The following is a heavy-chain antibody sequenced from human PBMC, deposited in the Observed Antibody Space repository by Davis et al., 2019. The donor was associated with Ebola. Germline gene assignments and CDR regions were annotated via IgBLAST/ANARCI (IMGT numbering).Heavy chain of an antibody. D-gene: IGHD2/OR15-2a*01. CDR1: GFTFSSYG. CDR3: ARPAKRTADGRRAYYANYYGMDV. CDR2: ISYDGSNK. V-gene: IGHV3-30*03. J-gene: IGHJ6*02. Sequence: GGSLRLSCAASGFTFSSYGMHWVRQAPGKGLEWVAVISYDGSNKYYADSVKGRFTISRDNSKSTLYLQINSLRDEDTAVYYCARPAKRTADGRRAYYANYYGMDVWGQGTTVTVSS.